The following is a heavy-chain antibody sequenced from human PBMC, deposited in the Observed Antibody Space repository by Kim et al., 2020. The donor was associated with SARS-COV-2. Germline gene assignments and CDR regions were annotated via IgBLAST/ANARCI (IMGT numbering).Heavy chain of an antibody. D-gene: IGHD6-19*01. J-gene: IGHJ6*02. CDR3: ARVREAVAVKGGRYYYYGMDV. CDR1: GGSISSYY. Sequence: SETLSLTCTVSGGSISSYYWSWIRQPPGKGLEWIGYIYYSGSTNYNPSLKSRVTISVDTSKNQFSLKLSSVTAADTAVYYCARVREAVAVKGGRYYYYGMDVWGQGTTVTVSS. CDR2: IYYSGST. V-gene: IGHV4-59*13.